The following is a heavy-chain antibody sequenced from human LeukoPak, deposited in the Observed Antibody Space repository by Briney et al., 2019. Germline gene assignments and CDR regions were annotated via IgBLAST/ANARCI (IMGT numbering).Heavy chain of an antibody. CDR3: ARPRYYYDSSGYYVIDY. CDR2: ISSSGSTI. J-gene: IGHJ4*02. Sequence: GGSLRLSCAASGFTFSDYYMSWIRQAPGKGLEWVSYISSSGSTIYYADSVKGRFTISRDNAKNSLYLQMNSLRAEDTAVYYCARPRYYYDSSGYYVIDYWGQGTLVTVSS. V-gene: IGHV3-11*01. CDR1: GFTFSDYY. D-gene: IGHD3-22*01.